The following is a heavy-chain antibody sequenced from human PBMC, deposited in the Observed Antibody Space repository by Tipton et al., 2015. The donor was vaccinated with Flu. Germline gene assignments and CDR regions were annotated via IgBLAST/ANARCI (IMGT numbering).Heavy chain of an antibody. Sequence: TLSLTCTVSGDSVNSDKSYWSWVRQPPAGGLEWIAFIQSSGAAHYNPSLKSRVTISRDTSRNRFYLKLDYVTAADTAMYFCAGRRGEWLDFDYWGQGTLVTVSS. D-gene: IGHD6-19*01. CDR1: GDSVNSDKSY. CDR3: AGRRGEWLDFDY. CDR2: IQSSGAA. J-gene: IGHJ4*02. V-gene: IGHV4-61*01.